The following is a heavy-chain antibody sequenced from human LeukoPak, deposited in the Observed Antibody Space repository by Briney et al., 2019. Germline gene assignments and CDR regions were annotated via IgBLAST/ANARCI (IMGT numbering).Heavy chain of an antibody. D-gene: IGHD3-10*01. Sequence: ASVKVSCKASGYTFTSYDINWVRQATGQGLEWMGWMNPNSGNTGYAQKFQGRVTMTRNTSISTAYMELSSLRSEDTAVYYCARKGFRLGYGSGSYRLGYWGQGTLVTVSS. CDR2: MNPNSGNT. J-gene: IGHJ4*02. CDR3: ARKGFRLGYGSGSYRLGY. V-gene: IGHV1-8*01. CDR1: GYTFTSYD.